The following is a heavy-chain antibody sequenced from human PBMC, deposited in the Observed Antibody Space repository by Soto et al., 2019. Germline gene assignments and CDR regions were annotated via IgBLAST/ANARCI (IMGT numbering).Heavy chain of an antibody. V-gene: IGHV3-23*01. CDR3: ANNRLTGTTFP. CDR2: ISGSGGST. CDR1: GFTFSSYA. J-gene: IGHJ5*02. Sequence: GGSLRLSCAASGFTFSSYAMSWVRQAPGKGLEWVSAISGSGGSTYYADSVKGRFIISRDNSKNTLYLQMNSLRAEDTAVYYCANNRLTGTTFPWGQGTLVTVSS. D-gene: IGHD1-7*01.